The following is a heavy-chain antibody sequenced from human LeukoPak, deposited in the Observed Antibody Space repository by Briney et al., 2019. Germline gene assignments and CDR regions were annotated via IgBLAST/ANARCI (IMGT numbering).Heavy chain of an antibody. CDR2: ISYDGSNK. CDR1: GFTFSSYG. V-gene: IGHV3-30*18. CDR3: AKGELVPDY. J-gene: IGHJ4*02. D-gene: IGHD6-13*01. Sequence: TGGSLRLSCAASGFTFSSYGMHWVRQAPGKGLEWVAVISYDGSNKYYADSVKGRFTISRDNSKNTLYLQMNSLRAEDTAVYYCAKGELVPDYWGQGTLVTVSS.